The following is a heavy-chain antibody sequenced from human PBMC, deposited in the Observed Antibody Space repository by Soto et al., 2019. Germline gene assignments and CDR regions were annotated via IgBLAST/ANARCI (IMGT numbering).Heavy chain of an antibody. Sequence: SETLSLTCTVSSGSISSYYWSWIRQPPGKGLEWIGYIYYSGSTNYNPSLKSRVTISVDTSKNQFSLRLSSVTAADTAVYYCARDGYSYGYVYYYGMDVWGQGTTVTVSS. CDR1: SGSISSYY. J-gene: IGHJ6*02. CDR2: IYYSGST. CDR3: ARDGYSYGYVYYYGMDV. D-gene: IGHD5-18*01. V-gene: IGHV4-59*01.